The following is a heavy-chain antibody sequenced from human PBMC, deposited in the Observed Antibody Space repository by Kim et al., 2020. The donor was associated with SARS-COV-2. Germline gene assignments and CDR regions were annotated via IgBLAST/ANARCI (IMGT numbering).Heavy chain of an antibody. CDR2: SSST. CDR3: ARGHTMIFY. V-gene: IGHV3-11*05. D-gene: IGHD3-22*01. Sequence: SSSTNYADSGEGRVTISRGNGKNSLYLQMNSLGAEDTAVYYCARGHTMIFYWGQGTLVTVSS. J-gene: IGHJ4*02.